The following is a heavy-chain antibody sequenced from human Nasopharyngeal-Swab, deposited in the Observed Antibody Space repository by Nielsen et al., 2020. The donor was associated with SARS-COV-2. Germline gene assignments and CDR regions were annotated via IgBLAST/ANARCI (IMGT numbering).Heavy chain of an antibody. V-gene: IGHV1-69*13. J-gene: IGHJ4*02. CDR1: GGTFSSYA. CDR3: TREERLLRRYGFDY. D-gene: IGHD3-22*01. CDR2: IIPIFGTA. Sequence: SVKVSCKASGGTFSSYAISWVRQAPGQGLEWMGGIIPIFGTANYAQKFQGRVTITADESTSTAYMELSSLRSEDTAVYYCTREERLLRRYGFDYWGQGTLVTVSS.